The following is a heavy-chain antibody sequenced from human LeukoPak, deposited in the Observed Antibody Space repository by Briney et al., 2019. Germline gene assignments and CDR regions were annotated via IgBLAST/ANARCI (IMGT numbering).Heavy chain of an antibody. D-gene: IGHD6-6*01. Sequence: GGSLRLSCAVSGFTFSSYWINWVRQAPGKGLEWVASIKQDGGEKSYVDSVKGRFTISRDNSKNTLYLQMNSLRAEDTAVYYCARDWGTSSLYLVNWGQGTLVTVSS. J-gene: IGHJ4*02. CDR2: IKQDGGEK. CDR3: ARDWGTSSLYLVN. CDR1: GFTFSSYW. V-gene: IGHV3-7*01.